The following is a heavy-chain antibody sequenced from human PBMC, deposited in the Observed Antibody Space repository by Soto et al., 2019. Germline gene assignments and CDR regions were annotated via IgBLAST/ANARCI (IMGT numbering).Heavy chain of an antibody. CDR1: GFTFSNYA. CDR3: XXXXXXXXXXXMDV. CDR2: MSYDGSNK. V-gene: IGHV3-30*04. Sequence: QVQLVESGGGVVQPGKSLRLSCAASGFTFSNYAMHWVRQAPGKGLEWVAVMSYDGSNKYYADSVKGRFTISRDNSKXXXXXXXXXXXXXXXXXXXXXXXXXXXXXXXMDVWGQGTTVTVSS. J-gene: IGHJ6*02.